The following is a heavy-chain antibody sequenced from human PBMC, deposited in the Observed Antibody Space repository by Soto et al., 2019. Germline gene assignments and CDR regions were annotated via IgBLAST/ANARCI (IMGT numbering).Heavy chain of an antibody. J-gene: IGHJ4*02. D-gene: IGHD6-19*01. CDR3: AKEGTSGLYYFDY. Sequence: GGSLRLSCAVSGFTFSNYAISWVRQAPGKGLEWVSIISGGGDTSYYADSVKGRFTISRDNSRNTLHLQMNSLRAGDSAKYYCAKEGTSGLYYFDYWGPGTLVTVSS. CDR2: ISGGGDTS. V-gene: IGHV3-23*01. CDR1: GFTFSNYA.